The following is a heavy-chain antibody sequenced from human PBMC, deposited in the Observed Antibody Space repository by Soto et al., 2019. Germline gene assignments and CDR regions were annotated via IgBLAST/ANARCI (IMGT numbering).Heavy chain of an antibody. Sequence: EVQLVESGGGLVQPGGSLRLSCAASGFTVSSKYMTWVRQAPGKGLEWVSLIQSGGTTYYADSVKGRFTISRDTSENTLHLPMDSMRVEHTAVYYCARDDVLCDGGRCYRIPLDVWGKVTTVTVSS. J-gene: IGHJ6*04. V-gene: IGHV3-66*01. CDR2: IQSGGTT. CDR1: GFTVSSKY. CDR3: ARDDVLCDGGRCYRIPLDV. D-gene: IGHD2-15*01.